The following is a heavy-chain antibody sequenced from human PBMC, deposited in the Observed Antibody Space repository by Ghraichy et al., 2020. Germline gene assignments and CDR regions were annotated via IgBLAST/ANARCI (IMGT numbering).Heavy chain of an antibody. D-gene: IGHD6-6*01. J-gene: IGHJ4*02. CDR2: ISGDANRT. V-gene: IGHV3-23*02. Sequence: GGSLRLSCAASGFRFSDNGMSWVRQAPGKGLEWISLISGDANRTYSDDAVKGRFTISRDNSKTPVSLQMNSRRDEDTAVYYCSRARTYSSSGCYFDSWSQGTLVTVS. CDR1: GFRFSDNG. CDR3: SRARTYSSSGCYFDS.